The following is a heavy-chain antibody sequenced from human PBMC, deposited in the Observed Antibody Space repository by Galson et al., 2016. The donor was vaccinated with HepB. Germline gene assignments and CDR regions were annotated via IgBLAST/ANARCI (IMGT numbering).Heavy chain of an antibody. V-gene: IGHV3-30-3*01. J-gene: IGHJ4*02. CDR3: ARDSAWGYSDY. D-gene: IGHD3-16*01. CDR2: LSYDETKT. CDR1: GFSFRNYA. Sequence: SLRLSCAASGFSFRNYAMHWVRQAPGKGLDWVAVLSYDETKTCYADSVKGRFTVSRDNSKYTLYLQMNSLRPEDTAVYYCARDSAWGYSDYWGQGTLVTGSS.